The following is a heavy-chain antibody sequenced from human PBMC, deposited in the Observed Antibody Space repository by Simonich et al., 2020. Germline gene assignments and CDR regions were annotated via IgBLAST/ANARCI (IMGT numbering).Heavy chain of an antibody. CDR3: ARHAGFAFDI. J-gene: IGHJ3*02. Sequence: QLQLQESGPGLVKPSETLSLTCTVSGGSISSSSYYWGWIRQPPGKGLEWIGSIYYSGSTYYNPALKSRVTISVDPSENQFSLKLSSVTAADTAVYYCARHAGFAFDIWGQGTMVTASS. CDR2: IYYSGST. CDR1: GGSISSSSYY. D-gene: IGHD6-13*01. V-gene: IGHV4-39*01.